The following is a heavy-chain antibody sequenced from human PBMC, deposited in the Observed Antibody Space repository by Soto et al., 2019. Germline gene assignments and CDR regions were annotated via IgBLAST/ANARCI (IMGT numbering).Heavy chain of an antibody. CDR2: IIPIVGTA. Sequence: SGKVSCKASGGTFSSYAISWVRQAPGQGLEWMGGIIPIVGTANYAQKCQGRVTITADKYTSTAYMELSSLRSEDTDVYYCARIIADIVATMTYYYSSGMDVWRQGTMATV. CDR1: GGTFSSYA. J-gene: IGHJ6*02. CDR3: ARIIADIVATMTYYYSSGMDV. D-gene: IGHD5-12*01. V-gene: IGHV1-69*06.